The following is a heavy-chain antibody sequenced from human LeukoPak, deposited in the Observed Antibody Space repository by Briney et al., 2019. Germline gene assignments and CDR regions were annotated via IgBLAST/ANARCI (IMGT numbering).Heavy chain of an antibody. Sequence: SGGSLRLSCAASGVTFNTYSMNWARQAPGKGREWVSSIDSSGGYMFYADSVKGRFIISRDNTKNSLYLQMNSLRVEDTAVYYCLRGDRRDYWGQGTLVTVSS. V-gene: IGHV3-21*06. CDR1: GVTFNTYS. J-gene: IGHJ4*02. CDR3: LRGDRRDY. CDR2: IDSSGGYM.